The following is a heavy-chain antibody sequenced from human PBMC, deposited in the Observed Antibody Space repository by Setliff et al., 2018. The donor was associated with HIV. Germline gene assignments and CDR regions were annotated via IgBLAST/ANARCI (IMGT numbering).Heavy chain of an antibody. CDR1: GFTFSNYV. V-gene: IGHV3-23*01. Sequence: GGSLRLSCAASGFTFSNYVINWVRQAPGKGLEWISGMSGSGVNSYYADSVKGRFTISRDNSKNTVYLQMNSLRAEDTAVYYCAKTSNTGYLFCSDYWGQGTLVTVSS. CDR2: MSGSGVNS. J-gene: IGHJ4*02. D-gene: IGHD3-9*01. CDR3: AKTSNTGYLFCSDY.